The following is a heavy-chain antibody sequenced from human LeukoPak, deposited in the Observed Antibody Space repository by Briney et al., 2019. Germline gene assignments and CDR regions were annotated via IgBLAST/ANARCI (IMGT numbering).Heavy chain of an antibody. V-gene: IGHV1-46*01. CDR2: INHSGGST. D-gene: IGHD1-1*01. CDR3: PSLTGCREEYYFDY. J-gene: IGHJ4*02. CDR1: GYTFTSYY. Sequence: ASVKDSCKASGYTFTSYYMHWVRQPPGQGLEWMGIINHSGGSTSYPHKFQGRAMTTTDESTSTAYMEPSNLTADDTAVYYCPSLTGCREEYYFDYWGQGTLVTVSS.